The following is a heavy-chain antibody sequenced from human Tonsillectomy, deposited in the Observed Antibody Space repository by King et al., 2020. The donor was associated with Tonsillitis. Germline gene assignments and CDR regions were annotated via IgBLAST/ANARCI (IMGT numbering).Heavy chain of an antibody. CDR3: ASLTEYYDSRGYVWFDP. Sequence: VQLVESGGGLVQPGGSLRLSCAASGFTFSSYWMSWVRQAPGKGLEWVANIKQDGGEKYYVDSVKGRFTISRDNAKNSLYLQMNSLRAEDTAVYYCASLTEYYDSRGYVWFDPWGQGTLVTVSS. V-gene: IGHV3-7*01. D-gene: IGHD3-22*01. CDR1: GFTFSSYW. J-gene: IGHJ5*02. CDR2: IKQDGGEK.